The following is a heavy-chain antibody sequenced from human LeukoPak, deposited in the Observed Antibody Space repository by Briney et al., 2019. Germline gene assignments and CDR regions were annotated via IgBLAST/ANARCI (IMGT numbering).Heavy chain of an antibody. D-gene: IGHD6-19*01. Sequence: PGGSLRLSCAASGFTFSSYSMNWVRQAPGKGLEWVSSISSSSSYIYYADSVKGRFTISRDNAKNSLYLQMNSLRAEDTAVYYCAKRLLQNPIAVAGGAFDYWGQGTLSPSPQ. CDR2: ISSSSSYI. V-gene: IGHV3-21*01. J-gene: IGHJ4*02. CDR3: AKRLLQNPIAVAGGAFDY. CDR1: GFTFSSYS.